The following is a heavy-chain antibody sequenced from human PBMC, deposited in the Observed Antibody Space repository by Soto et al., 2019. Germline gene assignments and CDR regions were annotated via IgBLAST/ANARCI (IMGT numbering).Heavy chain of an antibody. J-gene: IGHJ4*02. CDR3: ARLSSWYDY. D-gene: IGHD6-13*01. Sequence: PSETLSLTCTVSGDSISSSSYYWGWIRQPPGKGQEWIGSIYYSGSTYYNPSLKSRVTISVETSKNQFSLKLCSVTAADTAVYYCARLSSWYDYWGQGTLVTVSS. CDR2: IYYSGST. CDR1: GDSISSSSYY. V-gene: IGHV4-39*01.